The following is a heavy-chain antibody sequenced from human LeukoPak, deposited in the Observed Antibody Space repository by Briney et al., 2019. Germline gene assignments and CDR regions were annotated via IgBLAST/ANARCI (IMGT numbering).Heavy chain of an antibody. CDR1: GGSISSGDYY. CDR2: IYYSGST. V-gene: IGHV4-30-4*01. J-gene: IGHJ1*01. Sequence: SETLSLTCTVSGGSISSGDYYWSWIRPPPGKGPEWIGYIYYSGSTYYNPSLKSRVTISVDTSKNQFSLKLSSVTAADTAVYYCARLYYYDSSGYRAEYFQHWGQGTLVTVSS. CDR3: ARLYYYDSSGYRAEYFQH. D-gene: IGHD3-22*01.